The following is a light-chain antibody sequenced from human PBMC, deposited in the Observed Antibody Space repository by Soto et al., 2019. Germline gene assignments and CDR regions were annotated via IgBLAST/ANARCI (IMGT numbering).Light chain of an antibody. CDR2: GAS. CDR1: QSVSSTY. Sequence: EIVLTQSPGTLSLSPGERATLSFRASQSVSSTYLAWYQQKPGQAPRLLIFGASNRATGIPDRFSGSGSGTDFTLTINRLEPEDFAVYYCQHYGSSPSWTFGQGTKVDIK. J-gene: IGKJ1*01. V-gene: IGKV3-20*01. CDR3: QHYGSSPSWT.